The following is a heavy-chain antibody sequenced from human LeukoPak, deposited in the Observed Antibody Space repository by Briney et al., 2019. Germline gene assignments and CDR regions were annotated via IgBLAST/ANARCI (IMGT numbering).Heavy chain of an antibody. D-gene: IGHD6-13*01. CDR2: IYYSVST. V-gene: IGHV4-59*01. J-gene: IGHJ6*02. Sequence: SETLSLTCTVSGGSISSYYWSWIRQPPGKGLEWIGYIYYSVSTNYNPSLKSRVTISVDTSKNQFSLKLSSVTAADTAVYYCARDRLKRYSSSWYPQNYYYYGMDVWGQGTTVTVSS. CDR1: GGSISSYY. CDR3: ARDRLKRYSSSWYPQNYYYYGMDV.